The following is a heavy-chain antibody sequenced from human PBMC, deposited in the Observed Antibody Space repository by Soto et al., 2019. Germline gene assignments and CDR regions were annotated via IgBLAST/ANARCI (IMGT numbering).Heavy chain of an antibody. D-gene: IGHD3-10*01. J-gene: IGHJ4*02. CDR3: ARAMTDGSSGFAYYFDT. CDR1: GGSISSGGHY. Sequence: TMSLTWTVSGGSISSGGHYWTWFRQYPGKGLEWIGYMYYSGSTYHNPSLKSRITISVDTSKNQFSLSLTSLNAAVTGMYYCARAMTDGSSGFAYYFDTWGPGTLVTVSS. CDR2: MYYSGST. V-gene: IGHV4-31*02.